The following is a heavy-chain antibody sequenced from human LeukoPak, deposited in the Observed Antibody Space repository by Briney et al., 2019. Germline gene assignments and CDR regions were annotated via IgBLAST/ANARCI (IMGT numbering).Heavy chain of an antibody. D-gene: IGHD2-15*01. J-gene: IGHJ4*02. CDR3: AKGGGY. Sequence: PGGSLRLSCTVSGLTFSDYGIHWVRQAPGKGLEWVAFIQFDGSEKHYTPTVGGRFSISRDNPKNTVYLQMNSLTTHDTAVYYCAKGGGYWGQGTLVTVSS. V-gene: IGHV3-30*02. CDR1: GLTFSDYG. CDR2: IQFDGSEK.